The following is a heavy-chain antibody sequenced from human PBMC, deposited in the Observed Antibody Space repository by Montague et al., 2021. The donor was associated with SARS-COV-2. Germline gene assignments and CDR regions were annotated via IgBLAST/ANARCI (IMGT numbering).Heavy chain of an antibody. Sequence: ESLSLICIVSGSSVRSYYWSWIRQPPGKGLEWIGYIYDSGSTNYNPSLKSRVTISVDTSKNQFSLKLSSVTAADTAVYYCGRENTVTTFGGPYYIDSWGQGTLVTVSA. J-gene: IGHJ4*02. CDR3: GRENTVTTFGGPYYIDS. CDR2: IYDSGST. CDR1: GSSVRSYY. V-gene: IGHV4-59*02. D-gene: IGHD4-17*01.